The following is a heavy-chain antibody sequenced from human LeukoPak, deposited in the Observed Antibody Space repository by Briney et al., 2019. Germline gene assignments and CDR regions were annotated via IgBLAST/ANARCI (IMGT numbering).Heavy chain of an antibody. CDR3: ARFRRSAQSY. CDR1: GFTFDDYA. V-gene: IGHV3-9*01. J-gene: IGHJ4*02. D-gene: IGHD2-15*01. CDR2: ISWNSGSI. Sequence: PGRSLRLSCAASGFTFDDYAMHWVRQAPGKGLEWVSGISWNSGSIGYADSMKGRFTISRDNAQNSVYLHMNSLTAEDTAVYYCARFRRSAQSYWGQGILVTVSS.